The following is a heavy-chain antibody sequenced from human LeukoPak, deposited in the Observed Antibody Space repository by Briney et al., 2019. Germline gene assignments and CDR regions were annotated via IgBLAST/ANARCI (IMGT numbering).Heavy chain of an antibody. CDR2: IWYDGSNK. J-gene: IGHJ6*02. V-gene: IGHV3-33*01. Sequence: GRSLRLSCAASGFTFSSYGVHWVRQAPGKGLEWVAVIWYDGSNKYYADSVKGRFTISRDNSKNTLYLQMNSLRAEDTAVYYCARVRSLLSPYYYYGMDVWGQGTTVTVSS. CDR3: ARVRSLLSPYYYYGMDV. CDR1: GFTFSSYG.